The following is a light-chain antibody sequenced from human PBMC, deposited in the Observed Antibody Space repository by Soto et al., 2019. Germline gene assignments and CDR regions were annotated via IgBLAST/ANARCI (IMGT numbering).Light chain of an antibody. V-gene: IGKV1-9*01. CDR1: QGISNY. CDR3: QQLHSHPYS. J-gene: IGKJ2*03. Sequence: ILLTQSPSSLSSSLGDRVTITCRASQGISNYLAWYQQRPGKAPKLLIYVASTLESGVPSRVGGSGSGTDFTLTISGLQPEDSATYYCQQLHSHPYSFGQGTQLEI. CDR2: VAS.